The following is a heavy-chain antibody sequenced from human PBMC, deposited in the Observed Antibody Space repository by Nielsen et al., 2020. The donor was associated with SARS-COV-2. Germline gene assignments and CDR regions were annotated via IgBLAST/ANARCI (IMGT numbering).Heavy chain of an antibody. Sequence: GESLKISCAASGFTFSNYWMSWVRQVPGKWLQWVANINQDGIEKYYVDSVKGRFTISRDNAKNSLYLQMNSLRADDTAVYFCARRTFYDILTFWGQGTLVTVSS. CDR1: GFTFSNYW. D-gene: IGHD3-9*01. CDR3: ARRTFYDILTF. J-gene: IGHJ4*02. V-gene: IGHV3-7*05. CDR2: INQDGIEK.